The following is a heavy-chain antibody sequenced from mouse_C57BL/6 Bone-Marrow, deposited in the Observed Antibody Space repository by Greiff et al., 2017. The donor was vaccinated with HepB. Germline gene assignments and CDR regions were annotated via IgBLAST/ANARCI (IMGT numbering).Heavy chain of an antibody. Sequence: EVQLVESGPGLVKPSQTLSLTCSVTGYSITSDYWNWIRKFPGNKLEYMGYISYSGSTYYNPSLKSRITITRDTSKNQYYLQLNSMTTEDTATYYGAKSYYSNYGAMDYWGQGTSVTVSS. CDR1: GYSITSDY. CDR2: ISYSGST. J-gene: IGHJ4*01. CDR3: AKSYYSNYGAMDY. V-gene: IGHV3-8*01. D-gene: IGHD2-5*01.